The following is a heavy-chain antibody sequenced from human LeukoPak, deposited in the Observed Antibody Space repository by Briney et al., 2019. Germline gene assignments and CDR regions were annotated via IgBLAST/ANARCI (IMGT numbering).Heavy chain of an antibody. Sequence: PSETLSLTCAVYGGSISSYYWSWIRQPPGKGLEWIGYIYYSGSTNYNPSLKSRVTISVDTSKNQFSLKLSSVTAADTAVYYCARDMTASSSWSSPSWFDPWGQGTLVTVSS. CDR2: IYYSGST. CDR3: ARDMTASSSWSSPSWFDP. J-gene: IGHJ5*02. V-gene: IGHV4-59*01. CDR1: GGSISSYY. D-gene: IGHD6-13*01.